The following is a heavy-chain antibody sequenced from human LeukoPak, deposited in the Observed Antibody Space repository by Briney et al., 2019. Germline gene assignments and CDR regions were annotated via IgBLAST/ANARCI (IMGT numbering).Heavy chain of an antibody. V-gene: IGHV3-15*01. CDR1: GFTFSNAW. CDR3: TTLYSGSSDTPYFDY. CDR2: IKSKTDGGTT. D-gene: IGHD1-26*01. Sequence: GGSLRLSCAASGFTFSNAWMSWVRQAPGKGLEWVGRIKSKTDGGTTDYAAPVKGRFTISRDDSKNTLYLQMNSLKTEDTAVYYCTTLYSGSSDTPYFDYWGQGTLVTASS. J-gene: IGHJ4*02.